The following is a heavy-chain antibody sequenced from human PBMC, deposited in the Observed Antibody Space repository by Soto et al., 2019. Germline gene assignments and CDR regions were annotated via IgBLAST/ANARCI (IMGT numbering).Heavy chain of an antibody. CDR1: GFTFSSYS. D-gene: IGHD2-8*01. CDR2: ISSSSSTI. V-gene: IGHV3-48*02. Sequence: GGSLRLSCAASGFTFSSYSMNWVRQAPGKGLEWVSYISSSSSTIYYADSVKGRFTISRDNAKNSLYLQMNSLRDEDTAVYYCASTGYCTNGVCYYYFDYWGQGTLVTVSS. CDR3: ASTGYCTNGVCYYYFDY. J-gene: IGHJ4*02.